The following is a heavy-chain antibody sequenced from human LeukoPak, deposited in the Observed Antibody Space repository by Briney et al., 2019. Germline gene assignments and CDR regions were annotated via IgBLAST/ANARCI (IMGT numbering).Heavy chain of an antibody. CDR1: GGSISSYY. J-gene: IGHJ4*02. D-gene: IGHD3-3*01. CDR2: IYNSGTT. Sequence: SETLSLTCTVSGGSISSYYWSWIRQPPGKGLEWIGHIYNSGTTNYNPSLKSRVTISVDTSKNQFSLKLSSVTAADTAVYYCAREEVYDFWSGPALYWGQGTLVTVSS. CDR3: AREEVYDFWSGPALY. V-gene: IGHV4-4*09.